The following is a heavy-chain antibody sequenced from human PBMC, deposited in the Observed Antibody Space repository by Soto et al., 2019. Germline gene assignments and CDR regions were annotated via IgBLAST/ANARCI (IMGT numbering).Heavy chain of an antibody. CDR3: ARAPYYYDSSGYYYDY. Sequence: ASVKGSCKASRYTFASYYMHWVRQAPEQGLEWMGIINPSGGSTSYAQKFQGRVTMTRDTSTSTVYMELSSMRSEDTAVYYCARAPYYYDSSGYYYDYWGQGTLVTV. J-gene: IGHJ4*02. V-gene: IGHV1-46*01. CDR2: INPSGGST. D-gene: IGHD3-22*01. CDR1: RYTFASYY.